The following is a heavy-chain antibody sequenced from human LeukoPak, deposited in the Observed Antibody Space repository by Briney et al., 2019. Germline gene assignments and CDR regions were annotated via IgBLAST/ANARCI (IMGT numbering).Heavy chain of an antibody. CDR3: ARLANYDSSGYFDY. CDR2: INWNGGST. Sequence: GSLRLSCAASGFTFDDYGMSWVRQAPGKGLEWVSGINWNGGSTGYADSVKGRFTISRDNAKNSLYLQMNSLRGEDTAVYYCARLANYDSSGYFDYWGQGTLVTVSS. CDR1: GFTFDDYG. J-gene: IGHJ4*02. D-gene: IGHD3-22*01. V-gene: IGHV3-20*04.